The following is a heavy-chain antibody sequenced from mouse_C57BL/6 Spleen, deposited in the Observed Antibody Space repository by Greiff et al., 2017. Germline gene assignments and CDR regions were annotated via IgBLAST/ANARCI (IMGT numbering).Heavy chain of an antibody. CDR3: ARAMVTRYFDV. CDR1: GYAFSSYW. D-gene: IGHD2-1*01. Sequence: QVQLQQSGAELVKPGASVKISCKASGYAFSSYWMNWVKQRPGKGLEWIGQIYPGDGDTNYNGKFKGKATLTADKSSSTAYMQLRSLTSEDSAVYFCARAMVTRYFDVWGTGTTVTVSS. V-gene: IGHV1-80*01. J-gene: IGHJ1*03. CDR2: IYPGDGDT.